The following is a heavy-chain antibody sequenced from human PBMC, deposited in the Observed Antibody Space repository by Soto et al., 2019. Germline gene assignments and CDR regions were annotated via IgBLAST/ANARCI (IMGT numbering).Heavy chain of an antibody. CDR1: GGSFSGYY. J-gene: IGHJ6*02. CDR2: INHSGST. Sequence: TLSLTCAVYGGSFSGYYWSWIRHPPGKGLEWIGEINHSGSTNYNPSLKSRVTISVDTSKNQFSLKLSSVTAADTAMYYCARTVGATYYYYGMDVWGQGTTVTVSS. D-gene: IGHD1-26*01. V-gene: IGHV4-34*01. CDR3: ARTVGATYYYYGMDV.